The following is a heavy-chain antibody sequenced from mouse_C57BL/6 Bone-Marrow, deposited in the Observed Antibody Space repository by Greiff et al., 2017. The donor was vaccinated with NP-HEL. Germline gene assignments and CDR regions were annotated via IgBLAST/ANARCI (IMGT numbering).Heavy chain of an antibody. CDR2: IYPGSGST. J-gene: IGHJ2*01. CDR1: GYTFTSYW. CDR3: ANGTGVFDY. V-gene: IGHV1-55*01. D-gene: IGHD4-1*01. Sequence: VQLQQSGAELVKPGASVKMSCKASGYTFTSYWITWVKQRPGQGLEWIGDIYPGSGSTNYNEKLKSKATLTVDTSSSTAYMQLSSLTSEDSAVYYCANGTGVFDYWGQGTTLTVSS.